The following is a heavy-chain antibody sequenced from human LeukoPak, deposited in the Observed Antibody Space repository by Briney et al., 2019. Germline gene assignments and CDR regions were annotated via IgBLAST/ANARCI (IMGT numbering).Heavy chain of an antibody. V-gene: IGHV3-49*03. CDR2: IRSKVYAETT. D-gene: IGHD6-6*01. CDR3: QEYSSSSFDF. J-gene: IGHJ4*02. CDR1: GFTFGDYA. Sequence: GRSLRLSCTGSGFTFGDYAMSWFRQAPGKGLEWVSFIRSKVYAETTEYAASVKGRFTISRDDSKSIAYLQMNSLKTEDTAVYYRQEYSSSSFDFWGQGTLVTVSS.